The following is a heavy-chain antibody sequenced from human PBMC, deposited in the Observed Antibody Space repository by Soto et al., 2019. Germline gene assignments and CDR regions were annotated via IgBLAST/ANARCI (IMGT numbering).Heavy chain of an antibody. Sequence: EVQLLESGGGLVQPGGSLRLSCAASGFTFSSYGMSWVRQAPGKGLEWVSGISGSGGIKYYADSVKGRSTISRDNSKNPLFLQMNSLRAEDTAVYYCAKDTRLRLGELSFDAFDYWGQGTLVTVSS. CDR2: ISGSGGIK. J-gene: IGHJ4*02. D-gene: IGHD3-16*02. V-gene: IGHV3-23*01. CDR1: GFTFSSYG. CDR3: AKDTRLRLGELSFDAFDY.